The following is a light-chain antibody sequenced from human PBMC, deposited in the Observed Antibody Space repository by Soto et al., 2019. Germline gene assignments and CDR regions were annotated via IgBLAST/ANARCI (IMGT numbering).Light chain of an antibody. CDR1: QSLHSSY. CDR3: QQYCSSPPGT. Sequence: EIVLTQSPGTLSLSPGERATLSCRASQSLHSSYLAWYQQKPGQAPRLLIYGASSRATGIPDRFSGSGSGTDFTLTISRLEPEDFAVYYCQQYCSSPPGTFGQGTKVEI. J-gene: IGKJ1*01. V-gene: IGKV3-20*01. CDR2: GAS.